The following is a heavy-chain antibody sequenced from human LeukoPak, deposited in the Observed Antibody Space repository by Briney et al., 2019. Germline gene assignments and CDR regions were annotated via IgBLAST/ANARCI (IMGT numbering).Heavy chain of an antibody. CDR3: ARGMGDFWSGYYQSYGMDV. Sequence: SETLSLTCTVSGGSISSYYWSWIRQPAGKGLEWTGRIYTSGSTNYNPSLKSRVTMSVDTSRNQFSLKLSSVTAADTAVYYCARGMGDFWSGYYQSYGMDVWGQGTTVTVSS. J-gene: IGHJ6*02. D-gene: IGHD3-3*01. CDR2: IYTSGST. CDR1: GGSISSYY. V-gene: IGHV4-4*07.